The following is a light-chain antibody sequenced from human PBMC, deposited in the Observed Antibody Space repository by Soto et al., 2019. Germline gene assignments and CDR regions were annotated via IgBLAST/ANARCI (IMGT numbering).Light chain of an antibody. J-gene: IGLJ1*01. V-gene: IGLV2-14*03. CDR1: SSDVGGYNY. Sequence: QSVLTQPASVSGSPGQSITISCTGTSSDVGGYNYVSWYQHHPGKAPKLIIYDVTNRPSGVSNPFSGSKSGNTASLTISGLQPEDEADYYCSSYTTSNTRQIVFGTRTKLTVL. CDR2: DVT. CDR3: SSYTTSNTRQIV.